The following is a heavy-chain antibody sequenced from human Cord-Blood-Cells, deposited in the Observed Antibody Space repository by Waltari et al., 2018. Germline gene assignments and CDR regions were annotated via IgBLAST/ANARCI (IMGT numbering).Heavy chain of an antibody. V-gene: IGHV4-39*01. J-gene: IGHJ4*02. Sequence: QLQLQESGPGLVTPSETLSLTCTVSGGSISSSSYYWGWIRQPPGKGLEWIGSIYYSGSTYYNPSLKSRVTISVDTSKNQFSLKLSSVTAADTAVYYCARHRDLAWYFDYWGQGTLVTVSS. CDR3: ARHRDLAWYFDY. CDR2: IYYSGST. D-gene: IGHD3-10*01. CDR1: GGSISSSSYY.